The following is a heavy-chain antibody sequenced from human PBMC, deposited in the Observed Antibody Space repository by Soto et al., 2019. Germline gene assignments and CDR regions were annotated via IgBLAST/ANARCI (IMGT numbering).Heavy chain of an antibody. V-gene: IGHV3-48*02. CDR1: GFTLSIYS. CDR2: INSNSGTI. D-gene: IGHD5-18*01. CDR3: ARNVDTSMVDRWFDP. Sequence: GGSLRLSCGASGFTLSIYSMNWVRQAPGKGLEWISYINSNSGTIYYADSVKGRFTISRDNAKNSLYLQMDSLRDEDTAVYYCARNVDTSMVDRWFDPWGQGTLVTVSS. J-gene: IGHJ5*02.